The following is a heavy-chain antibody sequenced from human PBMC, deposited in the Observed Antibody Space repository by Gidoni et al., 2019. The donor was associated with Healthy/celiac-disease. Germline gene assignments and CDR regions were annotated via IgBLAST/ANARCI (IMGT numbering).Heavy chain of an antibody. V-gene: IGHV1-18*01. D-gene: IGHD3-10*01. CDR1: GYTFPHYG. Sequence: QVQLVQSGAEVKKPGASVTVSCQASGYTFPHYGITWVRQAPGQGLEWMGWISPYNGNTNFAQKLQGRVTMTTDTSTSTTYKELRSLRSDDTAVYYCARDLSRDYYGSGSYSLDYWGQGILVTVSS. CDR3: ARDLSRDYYGSGSYSLDY. J-gene: IGHJ4*02. CDR2: ISPYNGNT.